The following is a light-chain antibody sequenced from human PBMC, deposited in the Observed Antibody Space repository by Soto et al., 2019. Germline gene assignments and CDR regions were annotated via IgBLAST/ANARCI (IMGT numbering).Light chain of an antibody. CDR2: RNN. Sequence: QSVLTQPPSASGTPGQRVTISCSGSSSNIGSNYVYWYQQLPGTAAKLLIYRNNQRPSGVPDRFSGSKSGTSASLAISGRRSEDEADYYCGAWDDSLGGYVFGTGTKVTVL. V-gene: IGLV1-47*01. CDR3: GAWDDSLGGYV. CDR1: SSNIGSNY. J-gene: IGLJ1*01.